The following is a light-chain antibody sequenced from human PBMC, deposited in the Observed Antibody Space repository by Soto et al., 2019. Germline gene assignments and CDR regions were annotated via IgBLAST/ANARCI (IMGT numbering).Light chain of an antibody. CDR1: QSVTSN. J-gene: IGKJ1*01. Sequence: EIVMTQSPATLSVSPGERATLSCRASQSVTSNFAWYQQKPGQAPRLLIYGASSRATGIPARFSGSGSGTEFPLTISSLQSEDFAVYYCQQYINLWTFGQGTKVDI. V-gene: IGKV3-15*01. CDR2: GAS. CDR3: QQYINLWT.